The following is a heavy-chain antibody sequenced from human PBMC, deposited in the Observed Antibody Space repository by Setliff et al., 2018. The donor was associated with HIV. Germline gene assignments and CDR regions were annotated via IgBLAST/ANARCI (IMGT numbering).Heavy chain of an antibody. CDR1: GGSINTSSYY. J-gene: IGHJ5*01. CDR3: AGHPVTRGWLSLSWFDP. V-gene: IGHV4-39*07. Sequence: SETLSLTCSVSGGSINTSSYYWAWVRQPPGNELEWIGSIYHDGTTHYTSSLRSRAAISIDTSKRQFSLKVRSGTAADQAVYFCAGHPVTRGWLSLSWFDPWGQGILVPVSS. CDR2: IYHDGTT. D-gene: IGHD5-12*01.